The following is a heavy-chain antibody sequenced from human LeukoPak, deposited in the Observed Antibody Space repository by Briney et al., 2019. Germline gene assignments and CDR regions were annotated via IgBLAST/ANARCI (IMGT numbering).Heavy chain of an antibody. J-gene: IGHJ4*02. CDR3: ASNFYDVGGYYYRTPVQY. V-gene: IGHV3-30*09. Sequence: GKSLRLSCAASRFTFTTFSDYVMHWARQAPGKGLEWVSTVSYDGGSEYYADSVKGRFAVSRDNSKNTLYLQMRSLRPEDTAVYYCASNFYDVGGYYYRTPVQYWGQGTPVTVSS. CDR2: VSYDGGSE. CDR1: RFTFTTFSDYV. D-gene: IGHD3-22*01.